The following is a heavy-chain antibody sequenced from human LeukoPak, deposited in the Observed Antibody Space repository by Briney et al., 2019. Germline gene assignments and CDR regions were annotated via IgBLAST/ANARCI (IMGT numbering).Heavy chain of an antibody. D-gene: IGHD3-10*01. CDR2: INPSGGST. J-gene: IGHJ3*02. V-gene: IGHV1-46*01. Sequence: ASVKVSCKASGYTFTSYYIHWVRQAPGQGLEWMGIINPSGGSTSYAQKFQARVTMTRDTSTRTVYMELNSLRAEDTAVYYCASIGRGFRGLDAFDIWGQGTMVTVSS. CDR1: GYTFTSYY. CDR3: ASIGRGFRGLDAFDI.